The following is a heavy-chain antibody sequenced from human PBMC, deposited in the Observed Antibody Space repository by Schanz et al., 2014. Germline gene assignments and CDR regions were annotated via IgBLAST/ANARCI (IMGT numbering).Heavy chain of an antibody. CDR3: AKYEGGYSYGFVEY. CDR1: GFTVSKNY. D-gene: IGHD5-18*01. CDR2: IYTDGST. Sequence: EVQLVQSGGGLVQPGGSLRLSCAASGFTVSKNYMSWVRQAPGKGLEWVSIIYTDGSTYYADSVRDRFTISRDNSNNTLYLQMKSLRAEDTAVYYCAKYEGGYSYGFVEYWGQGILVTVSS. V-gene: IGHV3-66*01. J-gene: IGHJ4*02.